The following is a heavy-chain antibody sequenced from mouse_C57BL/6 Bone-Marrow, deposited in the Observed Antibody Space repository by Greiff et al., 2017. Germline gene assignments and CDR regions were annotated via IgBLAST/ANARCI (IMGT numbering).Heavy chain of an antibody. CDR3: AGRGLRRDFDY. CDR1: GYTFTDYY. D-gene: IGHD2-2*01. V-gene: IGHV1-26*01. Sequence: EVQLQQSGPELVKPGASVKISCKASGYTFTDYYMNWVKQSHGKSLEWIGDINPNNGGTSYNQKFKGKDTLTVDKSSSTAYMELRSLTSEDSAVYYCAGRGLRRDFDYWGQGTTLTVSS. CDR2: INPNNGGT. J-gene: IGHJ2*01.